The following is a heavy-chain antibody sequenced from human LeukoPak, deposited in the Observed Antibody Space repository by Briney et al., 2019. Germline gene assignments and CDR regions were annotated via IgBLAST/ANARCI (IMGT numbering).Heavy chain of an antibody. CDR2: IKQDGSEK. Sequence: PGGSLRLSCAASRFTFSSYWMTWVRQAPGKGLDWVANIKQDGSEKYYVDSVKGRFTISRDNAKNSLYLQMNSLRAEDTAVYYCATTGNYDGSGYYYVGDYWGQGTLVTVSS. J-gene: IGHJ4*02. CDR3: ATTGNYDGSGYYYVGDY. CDR1: RFTFSSYW. D-gene: IGHD3-22*01. V-gene: IGHV3-7*05.